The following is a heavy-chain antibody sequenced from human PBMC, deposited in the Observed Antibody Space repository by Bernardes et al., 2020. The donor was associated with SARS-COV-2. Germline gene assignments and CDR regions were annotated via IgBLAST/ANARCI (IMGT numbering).Heavy chain of an antibody. CDR3: ARDLEYTSTFWGGF. J-gene: IGHJ4*02. D-gene: IGHD3-16*01. CDR1: GYTFDSYG. CDR2: ISTYTGNT. Sequence: ASVKVSCKASGYTFDSYGVSWLRQAPGQGLQYVGWISTYTGNTNYAPSFQGRVTMTTDTSTRTVYMELRNLRSDDTAVYYCARDLEYTSTFWGGFWGQGTLVTVSS. V-gene: IGHV1-18*01.